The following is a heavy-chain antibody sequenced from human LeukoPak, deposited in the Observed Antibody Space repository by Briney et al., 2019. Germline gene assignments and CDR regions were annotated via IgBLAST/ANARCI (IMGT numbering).Heavy chain of an antibody. CDR3: ARTYYYDSSGAYYFDY. D-gene: IGHD3-22*01. Sequence: GRSLRLSCAASGFTFDDYAMHWVRQAPGKGLEWVAVISYDGSNKYYADSVKGRFTISRDNSKNSLYLQMNSLRAEDTAVYYCARTYYYDSSGAYYFDYWGQGTLVTVSS. CDR2: ISYDGSNK. CDR1: GFTFDDYA. V-gene: IGHV3-30*03. J-gene: IGHJ4*02.